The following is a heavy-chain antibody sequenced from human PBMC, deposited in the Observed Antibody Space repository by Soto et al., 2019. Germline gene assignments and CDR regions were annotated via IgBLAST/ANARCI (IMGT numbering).Heavy chain of an antibody. J-gene: IGHJ4*02. CDR1: GFTFSSYG. D-gene: IGHD2-2*01. V-gene: IGHV3-33*01. CDR2: IWYDGSNK. Sequence: GGSLRLSCAASGFTFSSYGMHWVRQAPGKGLEWVAVIWYDGSNKYYADSVKGRFTISRDNSKNTLYLQMNSLRAEDTAVYYCARDQHIVVVPAALTYYFDYWGQGTLVTVSS. CDR3: ARDQHIVVVPAALTYYFDY.